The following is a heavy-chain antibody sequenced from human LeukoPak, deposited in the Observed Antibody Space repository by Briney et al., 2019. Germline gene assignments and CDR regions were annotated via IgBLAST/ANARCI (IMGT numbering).Heavy chain of an antibody. V-gene: IGHV1-2*02. Sequence: ASVRVSFKASGYTFTVYYMHWVRQAPGQGVEWMGWINPNNGGANYTQNFQGRVTMTRDTSISTAYMELSRLRSDDTAVYYCARSSGSYSFDYWGQGTLVTVSS. J-gene: IGHJ4*02. D-gene: IGHD3-22*01. CDR3: ARSSGSYSFDY. CDR1: GYTFTVYY. CDR2: INPNNGGA.